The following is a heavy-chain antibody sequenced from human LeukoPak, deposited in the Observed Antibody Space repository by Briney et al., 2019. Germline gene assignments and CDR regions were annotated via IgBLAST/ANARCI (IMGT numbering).Heavy chain of an antibody. CDR2: ISSSSSTI. Sequence: PGGSLRLSCAASGFTFSSYSMNWVRQAPGKGLEWVSYISSSSSTIYYADSVKGRFTISRDNAKNSLYLQMNSLRAEDTAVYYCARDQHDYVWGSPPDYWGQGTLVTVSS. J-gene: IGHJ4*02. D-gene: IGHD3-16*01. V-gene: IGHV3-48*01. CDR3: ARDQHDYVWGSPPDY. CDR1: GFTFSSYS.